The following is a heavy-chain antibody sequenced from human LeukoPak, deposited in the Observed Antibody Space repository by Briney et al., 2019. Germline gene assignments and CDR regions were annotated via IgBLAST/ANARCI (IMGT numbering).Heavy chain of an antibody. CDR1: GYSFTSYW. V-gene: IGHV5-51*01. Sequence: GESLKISCKGSGYSFTSYWIDWVRQMPGEGLEWMGIIYPGDSDTRYSPSFQGQVTISADKSISTAYLQWSSLKASDTAMYYCARVLNRYSPAGDYFDYWGQGTLVTVSS. CDR2: IYPGDSDT. D-gene: IGHD2-15*01. CDR3: ARVLNRYSPAGDYFDY. J-gene: IGHJ4*02.